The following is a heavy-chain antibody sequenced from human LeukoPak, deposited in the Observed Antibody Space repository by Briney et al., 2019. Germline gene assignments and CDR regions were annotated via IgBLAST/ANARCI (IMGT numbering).Heavy chain of an antibody. CDR1: GYTFTGYY. CDR3: ARERVSYNWFDP. CDR2: INPNSGGT. J-gene: IGHJ5*02. D-gene: IGHD5/OR15-5a*01. V-gene: IGHV1-2*02. Sequence: ASVKVSCKASGYTFTGYYMHWVRQAPGQGLEWMGWINPNSGGTNHAQKFQGRVTMTRDTSISTAYMELSRLRSDDTAVYYCARERVSYNWFDPWGQGTLVTVSS.